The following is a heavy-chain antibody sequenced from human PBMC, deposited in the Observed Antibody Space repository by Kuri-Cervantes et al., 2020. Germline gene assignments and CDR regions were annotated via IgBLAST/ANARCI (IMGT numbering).Heavy chain of an antibody. CDR1: RTSVSSGFHH. CDR2: IYPGQNN. CDR3: ALFYYDNSEVNFDY. D-gene: IGHD3-22*01. Sequence: ESLKISCTVSRTSVSSGFHHWSWIRQPPGKKLEWIGCIYPGQNNRYNPSLQSRVAISVDTSKNQFSLKLSSVTAADTAVYYCALFYYDNSEVNFDYWGRGTLVTVSS. V-gene: IGHV4-61*01. J-gene: IGHJ4*02.